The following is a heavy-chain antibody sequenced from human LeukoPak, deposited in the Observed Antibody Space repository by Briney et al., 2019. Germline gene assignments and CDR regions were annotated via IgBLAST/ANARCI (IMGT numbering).Heavy chain of an antibody. Sequence: GGSLRLSCAASGFTFSRYWMHWVRQAPGKGLVWVSRINTDGSTTSYADSVRGRFTISRDNTENTVYLQMNSLGAEDTALYFCARVNTGNWYFDLWGRGTLVTVSS. V-gene: IGHV3-74*01. J-gene: IGHJ2*01. D-gene: IGHD3-10*01. CDR1: GFTFSRYW. CDR3: ARVNTGNWYFDL. CDR2: INTDGSTT.